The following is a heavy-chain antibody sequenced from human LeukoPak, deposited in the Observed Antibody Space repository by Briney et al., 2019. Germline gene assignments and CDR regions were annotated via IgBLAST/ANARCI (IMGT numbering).Heavy chain of an antibody. CDR3: ARGLRIDYDSSRSPDWFDP. D-gene: IGHD3-22*01. Sequence: SETLSLTCAVYGGSFSGYYWSWIRQPPGKVPEWIGEINHSGSTNYNPSLKSRVTISVDTSKNQFSLKLSSVTAADTAVYYCARGLRIDYDSSRSPDWFDPWGQGTLVTVSS. CDR2: INHSGST. J-gene: IGHJ5*02. CDR1: GGSFSGYY. V-gene: IGHV4-34*01.